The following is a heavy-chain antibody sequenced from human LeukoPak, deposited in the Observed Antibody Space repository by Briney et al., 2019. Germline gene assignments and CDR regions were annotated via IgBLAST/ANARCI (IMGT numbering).Heavy chain of an antibody. CDR2: ISYDGSNK. CDR3: ARVRGRDGYNSPDY. J-gene: IGHJ4*02. CDR1: GFTFSSYA. D-gene: IGHD5-24*01. Sequence: GGSLRLSCAASGFTFSSYAMHWVRQAPGKGPEWVAVISYDGSNKYYADSVKGRFTISRDNSKNTLYLQMNSLRAEDTAVYYCARVRGRDGYNSPDYWGQGTLVTVSS. V-gene: IGHV3-30*04.